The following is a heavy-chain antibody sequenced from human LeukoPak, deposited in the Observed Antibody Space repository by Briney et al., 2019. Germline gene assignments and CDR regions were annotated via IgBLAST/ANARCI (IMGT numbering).Heavy chain of an antibody. CDR1: GVTVGTNS. V-gene: IGHV3-21*01. CDR3: VRGNYERI. CDR2: ITSSSSYI. D-gene: IGHD1-7*01. Sequence: PGGSLRLSCAASGVTVGTNSMSWARQSPGKGLEWVSSITSSSSYIYYADSVKGRFTISRDNAKNSLYLQMNSLRAEDTAVYYCVRGNYERIWGQGTMVTVSS. J-gene: IGHJ3*02.